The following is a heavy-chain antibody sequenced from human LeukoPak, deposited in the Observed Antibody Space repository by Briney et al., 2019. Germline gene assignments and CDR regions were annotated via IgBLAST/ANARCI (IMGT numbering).Heavy chain of an antibody. Sequence: GGSLRLSCAPSGHIFHKAWMRWDRHAPGGGGGWVGRMKSKTDGGTRDYAAPVKGRFTISRDDSKNTLYLQMNSLKTEDTAVYYCTTDGTYYYDSSFSYWGQGTLVTVSS. J-gene: IGHJ4*02. V-gene: IGHV3-15*01. CDR3: TTDGTYYYDSSFSY. CDR2: MKSKTDGGTR. D-gene: IGHD3-22*01. CDR1: GHIFHKAW.